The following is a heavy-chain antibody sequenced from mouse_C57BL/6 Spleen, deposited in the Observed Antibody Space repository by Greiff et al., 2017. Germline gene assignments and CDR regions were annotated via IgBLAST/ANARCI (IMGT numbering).Heavy chain of an antibody. CDR2: IHPNSGST. CDR3: AGYYSNYEAY. Sequence: QVQLKPPGAELVKPGASVTLSCTASGYTFTSYWMPWVKQRPGQGLEWIGMIHPNSGSTNYNEKFKSKATLTVDKSSSTAYMQLRSLTSEDSAVYYCAGYYSNYEAYWGQGTLVTVSA. D-gene: IGHD2-5*01. J-gene: IGHJ3*01. CDR1: GYTFTSYW. V-gene: IGHV1-64*01.